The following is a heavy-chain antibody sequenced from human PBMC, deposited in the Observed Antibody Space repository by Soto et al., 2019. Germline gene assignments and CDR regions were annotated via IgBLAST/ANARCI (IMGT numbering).Heavy chain of an antibody. CDR2: IIPIFGTA. D-gene: IGHD3-22*01. CDR3: ASDSSGYYPYYFDY. V-gene: IGHV1-69*13. J-gene: IGHJ4*02. Sequence: GASVKVSCKASGGTFSSYAISWLRQAPGQGLEWMGGIIPIFGTANYAQKFQGRVTITADESTSTAYMELSSLRSEDTAVYYCASDSSGYYPYYFDYWGQGTLVTVSS. CDR1: GGTFSSYA.